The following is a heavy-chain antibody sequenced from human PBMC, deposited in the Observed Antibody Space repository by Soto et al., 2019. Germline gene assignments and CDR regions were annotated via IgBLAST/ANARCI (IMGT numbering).Heavy chain of an antibody. Sequence: EVQLVESGGGLVQPGGSLRLSCAASGLTFSSYWMHWVRQAPGKGLVWVSRIKSDGSSTSYADSVKGRFTISRDNAKNTLYLQMNRLRAEDTAVYYCALSHTVTTDYWGQGTLVTVSS. CDR1: GLTFSSYW. J-gene: IGHJ4*02. CDR2: IKSDGSST. CDR3: ALSHTVTTDY. D-gene: IGHD4-17*01. V-gene: IGHV3-74*01.